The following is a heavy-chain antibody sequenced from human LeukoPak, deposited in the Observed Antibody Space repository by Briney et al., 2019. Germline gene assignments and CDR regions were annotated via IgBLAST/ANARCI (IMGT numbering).Heavy chain of an antibody. CDR1: GFTFSSYA. Sequence: GGSLRLSCAASGFTFSSYAMSWVRQAPGKGLEWASAISGSGGSTYYADSVKGRFTISRDNSKNTLYLQMNSLRAEDTAVYYCANNYGDLLRESLFDYWGQGTLVTVSS. CDR2: ISGSGGST. J-gene: IGHJ4*02. CDR3: ANNYGDLLRESLFDY. V-gene: IGHV3-23*01. D-gene: IGHD4-17*01.